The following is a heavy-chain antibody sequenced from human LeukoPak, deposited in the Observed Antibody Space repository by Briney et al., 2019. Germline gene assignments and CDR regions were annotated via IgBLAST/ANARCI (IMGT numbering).Heavy chain of an antibody. J-gene: IGHJ4*02. CDR3: ARGSGYVYY. D-gene: IGHD5-12*01. Sequence: PSETLSLTCTVSGGSTSSYYWSWIRQPPGKGLEWLGSIYYTGSTNYHPSLKSRVTISLDTSKNQFSLRLSSVTAADTAVYYCARGSGYVYYWGQGTLVTVSS. V-gene: IGHV4-59*01. CDR1: GGSTSSYY. CDR2: IYYTGST.